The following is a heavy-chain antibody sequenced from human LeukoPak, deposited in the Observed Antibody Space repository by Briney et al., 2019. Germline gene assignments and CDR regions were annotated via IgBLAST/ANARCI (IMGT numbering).Heavy chain of an antibody. Sequence: PGGSLRLSCAASGFTFSSYAMSWVRQAPGKGLEWVGRIKSKTDGGTTDYAAPVKGRFTISRDDSKNTLYLQMNSLKTEDTAVYYCTTDSSGYYEGYFDYWGQGTLVTVSS. J-gene: IGHJ4*02. CDR2: IKSKTDGGTT. CDR1: GFTFSSYA. CDR3: TTDSSGYYEGYFDY. D-gene: IGHD3-22*01. V-gene: IGHV3-15*01.